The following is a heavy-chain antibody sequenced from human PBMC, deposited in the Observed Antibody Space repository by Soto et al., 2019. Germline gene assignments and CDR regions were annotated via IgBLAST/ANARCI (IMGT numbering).Heavy chain of an antibody. CDR3: ARSGRQWFGCTLSYYFDL. D-gene: IGHD3-10*01. V-gene: IGHV3-7*01. J-gene: IGHJ4*01. CDR2: IKEDGSEA. Sequence: GWRSVPCPASGSVFRVYWRSRVRQAPGKGLEWVANIKEDGSEANYVDSVKGRFAVSRDKDTNSLYLQLNSLTPEDTAVYYCARSGRQWFGCTLSYYFDLWGHGTLVTVYS. CDR1: GSVFRVYW.